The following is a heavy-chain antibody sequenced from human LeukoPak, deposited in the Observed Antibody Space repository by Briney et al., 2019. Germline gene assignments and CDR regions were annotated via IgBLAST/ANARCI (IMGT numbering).Heavy chain of an antibody. V-gene: IGHV3-23*01. Sequence: PGGSLRLSRAASGVTFSSYAINWVRQAPGKGLEWVSTISSSGGSTYYADSVKGRFTISRDNSKNTLYLQMNSLRAEDTAVYYCASSPRGIVGSTPARGGQGTLVTVSS. J-gene: IGHJ4*02. CDR1: GVTFSSYA. CDR2: ISSSGGST. D-gene: IGHD1-26*01. CDR3: ASSPRGIVGSTPAR.